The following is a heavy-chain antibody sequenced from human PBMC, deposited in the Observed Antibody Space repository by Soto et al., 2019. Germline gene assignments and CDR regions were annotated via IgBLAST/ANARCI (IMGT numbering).Heavy chain of an antibody. V-gene: IGHV3-21*01. CDR2: ISSTTNYI. Sequence: GGSLRLSCAASGFTFTRYSMNWVRQAPGKGLEWVSSISSTTNYIYYADSMKGRFTVSRDNAKNSVYLEMNSLSAEDTAVYYCARESEDLTSNFDYWGQGTQVTVSS. CDR3: ARESEDLTSNFDY. CDR1: GFTFTRYS. J-gene: IGHJ4*02.